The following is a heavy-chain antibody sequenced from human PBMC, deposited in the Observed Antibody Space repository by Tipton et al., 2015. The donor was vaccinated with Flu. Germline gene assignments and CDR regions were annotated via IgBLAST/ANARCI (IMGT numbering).Heavy chain of an antibody. CDR2: ISYDGTAK. V-gene: IGHV3-30*18. CDR3: AKEYYERSGDNVFAI. D-gene: IGHD3-22*01. Sequence: FLRLSCTASGFSFSSYGMHWVHQAPGRGLEWVAVISYDGTAKYYADSLKGRLTISRDNSDNTLYLQMNSLRAEDTAVYYCAKEYYERSGDNVFAIWGQGTLVTVSS. CDR1: GFSFSSYG. J-gene: IGHJ3*02.